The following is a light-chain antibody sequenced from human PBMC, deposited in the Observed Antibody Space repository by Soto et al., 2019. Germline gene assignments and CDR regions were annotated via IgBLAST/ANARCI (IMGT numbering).Light chain of an antibody. CDR1: QSVSSN. CDR3: QQYNNWPPF. J-gene: IGKJ2*01. V-gene: IGKV3-15*01. Sequence: IVMTQSPATLSVSPGERATLSCRASQSVSSNLAWYQQKPGQAPRLLIYGASTRATGIPDRFSGSGSGTELTLTISSLQSEDFAVYHCQQYNNWPPFFGQGTKLEIK. CDR2: GAS.